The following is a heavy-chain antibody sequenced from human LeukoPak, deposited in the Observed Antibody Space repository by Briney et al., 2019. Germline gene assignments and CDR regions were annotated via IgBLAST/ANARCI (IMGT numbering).Heavy chain of an antibody. J-gene: IGHJ6*02. D-gene: IGHD5-18*01. CDR1: GYTFTGYY. Sequence: ASVKVSCKASGYTFTGYYMHWVRQAPGQGLEWMGWINPNSGGTNYAQKFQGRVTMTRDTSISTAYMELSRLRSDDTAVYYCARDRGYSYGYASQPYYYYYGMDVWGQGTTVTVSS. CDR2: INPNSGGT. CDR3: ARDRGYSYGYASQPYYYYYGMDV. V-gene: IGHV1-2*02.